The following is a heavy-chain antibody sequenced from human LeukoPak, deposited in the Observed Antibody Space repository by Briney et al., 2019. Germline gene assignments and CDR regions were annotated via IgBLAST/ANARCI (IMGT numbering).Heavy chain of an antibody. D-gene: IGHD6-19*01. CDR2: INHSGST. CDR3: ARGKGDSSGWYVPSGLYYFDY. Sequence: PSETLSLTCAVYGGSFSGYYWSWIRQPPGRGLEWIGEINHSGSTNYNPSLKSRVTISVNTSKNQFSLKLSSVTAADTAVYYCARGKGDSSGWYVPSGLYYFDYWGQGTLVTVSS. V-gene: IGHV4-34*01. J-gene: IGHJ4*02. CDR1: GGSFSGYY.